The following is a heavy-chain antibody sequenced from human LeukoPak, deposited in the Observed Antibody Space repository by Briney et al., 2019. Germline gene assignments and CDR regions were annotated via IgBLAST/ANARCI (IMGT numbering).Heavy chain of an antibody. Sequence: GGSLRLSCAASGFTFDDYAMHWVRQAPGKGLEWVSGISWNSGSIGYADSVKGRFTISRDNAKNSLYLQMNSLRAEDTAVYYCARGMVRGVIKGPPTYFDYWGQGTLVTVSS. D-gene: IGHD3-10*01. CDR1: GFTFDDYA. CDR3: ARGMVRGVIKGPPTYFDY. V-gene: IGHV3-9*01. J-gene: IGHJ4*02. CDR2: ISWNSGSI.